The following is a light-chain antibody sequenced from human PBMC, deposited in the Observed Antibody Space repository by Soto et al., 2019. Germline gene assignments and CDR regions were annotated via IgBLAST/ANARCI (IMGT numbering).Light chain of an antibody. J-gene: IGLJ1*01. CDR1: SSDVGTYDF. Sequence: QSVLAQPRSVSGSPGQSVTISCTGTSSDVGTYDFVSWYQQHPGKAPRLMIFDVSERPSGVPDRFSGSNAGNTASLTISGLQAEDEADYYCCLYAVTFYVFGTGTKVTVL. V-gene: IGLV2-11*01. CDR2: DVS. CDR3: CLYAVTFYV.